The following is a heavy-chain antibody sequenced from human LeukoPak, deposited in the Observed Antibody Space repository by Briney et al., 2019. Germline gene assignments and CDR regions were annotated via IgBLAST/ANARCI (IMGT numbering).Heavy chain of an antibody. D-gene: IGHD3-10*01. CDR1: RGSISTYY. Sequence: SETLSLTCTVSRGSISTYYWNWIRQPLGKGLEWIGYIYYTGTTDYNPSLKSRVTMSVDTSKNQFSLKLSSVTAADTAVYYCARVSMVRGAPDYYFDYWGQGTLVTVSS. CDR3: ARVSMVRGAPDYYFDY. CDR2: IYYTGTT. J-gene: IGHJ4*02. V-gene: IGHV4-59*12.